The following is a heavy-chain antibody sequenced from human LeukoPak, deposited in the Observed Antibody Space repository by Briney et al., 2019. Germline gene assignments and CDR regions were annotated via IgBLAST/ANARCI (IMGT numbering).Heavy chain of an antibody. Sequence: ASVKVPCKASGGTFSSYAISWVRQAPGQGLEWMGGIIPIFGTANYAQKFQGRVTITADESTSTAYMELSSLRSEDTAVYYCARGPLKTYDFWSGYYPGVRYYYYMDVWGKGTTVTVSS. D-gene: IGHD3-3*01. CDR2: IIPIFGTA. CDR1: GGTFSSYA. V-gene: IGHV1-69*13. CDR3: ARGPLKTYDFWSGYYPGVRYYYYMDV. J-gene: IGHJ6*03.